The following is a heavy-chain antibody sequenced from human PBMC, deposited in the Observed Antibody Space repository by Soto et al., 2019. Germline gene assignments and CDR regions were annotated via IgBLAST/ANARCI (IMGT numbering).Heavy chain of an antibody. CDR1: GFTFSSHG. CDR3: AKAYYDFWSGYSYYYYYGMDV. V-gene: IGHV3-30*02. J-gene: IGHJ6*02. D-gene: IGHD3-3*01. Sequence: GGSLRLSCVASGFTFSSHGFHWVRQAPGKGLEWVSVIWYDGSKKYYAESVRGRFTTSRDDSKNTLYLQMNSLRAEDTAVYYCAKAYYDFWSGYSYYYYYGMDVWGQGTTVTVSS. CDR2: IWYDGSKK.